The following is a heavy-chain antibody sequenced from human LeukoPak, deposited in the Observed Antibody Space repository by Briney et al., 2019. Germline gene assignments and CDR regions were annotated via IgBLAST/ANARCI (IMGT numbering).Heavy chain of an antibody. CDR1: GFTFSSYA. V-gene: IGHV3-23*01. Sequence: GGSLRLSCAASGFTFSSYAMSWVRQAPGKGLEWVSAISGSGGSTYYADSVKGRFTISRDNSKNTLYLQMNSLRAEDTAVYYCANMDDFWSGYFDYWGQRTLVTVSS. J-gene: IGHJ4*02. CDR3: ANMDDFWSGYFDY. CDR2: ISGSGGST. D-gene: IGHD3-3*01.